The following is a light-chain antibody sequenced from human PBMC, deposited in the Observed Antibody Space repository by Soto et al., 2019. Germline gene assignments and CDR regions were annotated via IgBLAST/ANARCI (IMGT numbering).Light chain of an antibody. Sequence: EIVMTQSPATLYVSPGERATLSCRASQSVSSNLAGYQQKPGQSPRLLIYGASTRATGIPARFSGSGSGTEFTLTISSLQSEDFAVYYCQQYNNWPAWTFGQGTKVEIK. V-gene: IGKV3-15*01. J-gene: IGKJ1*01. CDR3: QQYNNWPAWT. CDR1: QSVSSN. CDR2: GAS.